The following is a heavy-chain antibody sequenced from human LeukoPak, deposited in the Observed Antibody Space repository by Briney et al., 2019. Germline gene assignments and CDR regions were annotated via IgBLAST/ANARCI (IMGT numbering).Heavy chain of an antibody. CDR1: GFTFDDYA. V-gene: IGHV3-43D*03. D-gene: IGHD3-10*01. CDR2: ISWDGGST. CDR3: ARERFHGSGAPRFDY. J-gene: IGHJ4*02. Sequence: GGSLRLSCAASGFTFDDYAMHWVRQAPGKGLEWVSLISWDGGSTYYADSVKGRFTVSRDNSKNSLYLQMNSLRAEDTAVYYCARERFHGSGAPRFDYWGQGTLVTVSS.